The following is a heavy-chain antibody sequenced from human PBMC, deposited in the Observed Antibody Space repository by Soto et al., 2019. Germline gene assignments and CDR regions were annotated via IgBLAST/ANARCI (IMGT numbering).Heavy chain of an antibody. CDR2: ISYDGSNK. CDR3: AKPRAYYYDSRDAFDI. CDR1: GFTFSSYA. J-gene: IGHJ3*02. V-gene: IGHV3-30-3*01. D-gene: IGHD3-22*01. Sequence: GGSLRLSXAASGFTFSSYAMHWVRQAPGKGLEWVAVISYDGSNKYYADSVKGRFTISRDNSKNTLYLQMNGLRAEDTAVYYCAKPRAYYYDSRDAFDIWGQGTMVTVSS.